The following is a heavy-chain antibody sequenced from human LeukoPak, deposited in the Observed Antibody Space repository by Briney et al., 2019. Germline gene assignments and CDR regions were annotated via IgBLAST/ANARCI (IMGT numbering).Heavy chain of an antibody. CDR3: AKDADSGSYYDY. CDR1: GFTFSSYA. J-gene: IGHJ4*02. Sequence: GGSLRLSCAASGFTFSSYAMSWIRQAPGKGLEWVPAISGSGGSTYYADSVKGRFTISRDNSKNTLYLQMNSLRAEDTAVYYCAKDADSGSYYDYWGQGTLVTVSS. D-gene: IGHD1-26*01. CDR2: ISGSGGST. V-gene: IGHV3-23*01.